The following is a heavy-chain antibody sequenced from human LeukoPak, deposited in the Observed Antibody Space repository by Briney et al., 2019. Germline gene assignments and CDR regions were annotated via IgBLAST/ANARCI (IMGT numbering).Heavy chain of an antibody. CDR1: GGSISSGGYY. V-gene: IGHV4-30-2*01. Sequence: PSQTLSLTCTVSGGSISSGGYYWSWIRQPPGKGLEWIGYIYHSGSTYYNPSLKSRVTISVDRSKNQFSLKPSSVTAADTAVYYCARGERHLFDYWGRGTLVTVSS. J-gene: IGHJ2*01. CDR3: ARGERHLFDY. CDR2: IYHSGST. D-gene: IGHD3-9*01.